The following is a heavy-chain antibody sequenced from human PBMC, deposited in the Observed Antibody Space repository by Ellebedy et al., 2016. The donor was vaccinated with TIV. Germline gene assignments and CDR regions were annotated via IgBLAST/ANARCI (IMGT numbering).Heavy chain of an antibody. J-gene: IGHJ4*02. V-gene: IGHV4-39*01. D-gene: IGHD1-26*01. CDR3: ARGGNYLTY. Sequence: SETLSLTXTVSGGSISSSSYYWGWIRQPPGKGLEWIGNSYYSGSTYYNPSLKSRVTISVDMSKNQFSLKLNSVTAADTAVYYCARGGNYLTYWGQGALVTVSS. CDR2: SYYSGST. CDR1: GGSISSSSYY.